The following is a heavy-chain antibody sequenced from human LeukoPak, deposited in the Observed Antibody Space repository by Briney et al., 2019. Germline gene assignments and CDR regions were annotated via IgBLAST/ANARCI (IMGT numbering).Heavy chain of an antibody. CDR1: GFSFSSYT. CDR3: AREPYYYGSGSYYYFDY. V-gene: IGHV3-48*04. CDR2: ISSSSSTI. J-gene: IGHJ4*02. D-gene: IGHD3-10*01. Sequence: GGSLRLSCAASGFSFSSYTMNWVRQAPGKGLEWVSYISSSSSTIYYADSVKGRFTISRDNAKNSLYLQMNSLRAEDTAVYYCAREPYYYGSGSYYYFDYWGQGTLVTVSS.